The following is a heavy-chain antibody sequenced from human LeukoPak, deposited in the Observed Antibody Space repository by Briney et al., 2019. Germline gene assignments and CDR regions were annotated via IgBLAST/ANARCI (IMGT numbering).Heavy chain of an antibody. CDR2: ITYSGST. CDR1: GGSISSYY. Sequence: SETLSLTCTVSGGSISSYYWSWIRQPPGKGLEWIGYITYSGSTNFNPSLKSRVTISVDTSKNQFSLKLSSVTAADTAVYYCAREGTAVTNLNWFDPWGQGTLVTVSS. J-gene: IGHJ5*02. V-gene: IGHV4-59*01. D-gene: IGHD1-1*01. CDR3: AREGTAVTNLNWFDP.